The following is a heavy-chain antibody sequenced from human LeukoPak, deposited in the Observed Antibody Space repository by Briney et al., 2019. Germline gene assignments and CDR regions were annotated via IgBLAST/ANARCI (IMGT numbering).Heavy chain of an antibody. Sequence: SETLSLTCTVSGGSVSGGNYFWTWIRQPAGKGLEWIGYMYYSGSTYYNPSLKSRVIISVDPSKNQFTLKLTSVSAADTAMYYCARATDAIFDWFDSWGQGTLVTVSS. CDR1: GGSVSGGNYF. J-gene: IGHJ5*01. V-gene: IGHV4-30-4*01. CDR2: MYYSGST. CDR3: ARATDAIFDWFDS. D-gene: IGHD2-21*02.